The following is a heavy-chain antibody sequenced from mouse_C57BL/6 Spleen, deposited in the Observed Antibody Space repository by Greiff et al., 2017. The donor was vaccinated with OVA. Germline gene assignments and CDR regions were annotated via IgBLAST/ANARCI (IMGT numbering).Heavy chain of an antibody. D-gene: IGHD1-1*01. CDR3: ARGVYYYGSSYVKWYFDV. Sequence: QVQLKQSGAELVRPGTSVKVSCKASGYAFTNYLIEWVKQRPGQGLEWIGVINPGSGGTNYNEKFKGKATLTADKSSSTAYMQLSSLTSEDSAVYFCARGVYYYGSSYVKWYFDVWGTGTTVTVSS. CDR2: INPGSGGT. CDR1: GYAFTNYL. J-gene: IGHJ1*03. V-gene: IGHV1-54*01.